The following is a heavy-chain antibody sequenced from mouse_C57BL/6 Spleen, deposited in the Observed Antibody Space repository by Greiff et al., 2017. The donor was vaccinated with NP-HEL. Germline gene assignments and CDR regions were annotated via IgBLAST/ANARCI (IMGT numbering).Heavy chain of an antibody. CDR2: IDPSDSYT. J-gene: IGHJ4*01. D-gene: IGHD1-1*01. CDR3: AASSSYDAMDY. CDR1: GYTFTSYW. Sequence: QVQLQQPGAELVKPGASVKLSCKASGYTFTSYWMQWVKQRPGQGLEWIGEIDPSDSYTNYNQKFKGKATLTVDTSSSTAYMQLSSLTSEDSAVYYCAASSSYDAMDYWGQGTSFTVSS. V-gene: IGHV1-50*01.